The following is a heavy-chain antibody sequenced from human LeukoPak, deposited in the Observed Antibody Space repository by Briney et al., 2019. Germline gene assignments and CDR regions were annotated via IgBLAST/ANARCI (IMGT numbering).Heavy chain of an antibody. CDR3: ARGGLPTYFYHYYYCMDV. V-gene: IGHV4-39*01. J-gene: IGHJ6*02. CDR2: IYYSGST. CDR1: GGSISSRSYY. Sequence: PSATLSLTCTVSGGSISSRSYYRGWIRQPPGKGLEWIGSIYYSGSTYYNPSLKSRVTISVDTSKNQFSLKLSSVTVAHTAVYYCARGGLPTYFYHYYYCMDVWGQGTTVTVSS. D-gene: IGHD1-26*01.